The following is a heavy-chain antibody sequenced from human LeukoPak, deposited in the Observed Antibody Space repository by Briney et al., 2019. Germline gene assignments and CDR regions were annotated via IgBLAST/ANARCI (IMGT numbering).Heavy chain of an antibody. J-gene: IGHJ4*02. V-gene: IGHV3-30*02. CDR3: AKDRVFELWFEEASPYYFDY. CDR2: IRYDGSNK. D-gene: IGHD3-10*01. CDR1: GFTFSSYG. Sequence: GGSLRLSCAASGFTFSSYGMHWVRQAPGKGLEWVAYIRYDGSNKYYADSVKGRFTISRDISKNTQYLQMNSLRAEDTAVYYCAKDRVFELWFEEASPYYFDYWGQGTLVTVSS.